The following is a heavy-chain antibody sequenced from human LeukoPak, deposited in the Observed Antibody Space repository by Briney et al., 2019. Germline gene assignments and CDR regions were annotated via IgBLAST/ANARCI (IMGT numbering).Heavy chain of an antibody. CDR3: ARAGRRTFSFDI. V-gene: IGHV3-21*01. D-gene: IGHD3-3*02. CDR1: GFTFSNYG. Sequence: GGSLRLSCAASGFTFSNYGMHWVRQAPGKGLEWVSSISSSSSYIYYADSVKGRFTISRDNAKNSLYLQMNSLRAEDTAVYYCARAGRRTFSFDIWGQGTMVTVSS. CDR2: ISSSSSYI. J-gene: IGHJ3*02.